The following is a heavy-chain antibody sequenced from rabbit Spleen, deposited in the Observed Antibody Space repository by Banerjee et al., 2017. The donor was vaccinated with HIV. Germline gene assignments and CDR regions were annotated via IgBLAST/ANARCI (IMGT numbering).Heavy chain of an antibody. D-gene: IGHD2-1*01. Sequence: QSLEESGGGLVKPGASLTLTCKASGFSFNSGYDMCWVRQAPGKGLEWIACIYAGSSGFTYHASWAKGRFTISKTSSTTVTLQLTSLTAADTATYFCARGSATMTLVITGYYLSLWGPGTLVTVS. CDR1: GFSFNSGYD. CDR2: IYAGSSGFT. V-gene: IGHV1S40*01. J-gene: IGHJ4*01. CDR3: ARGSATMTLVITGYYLSL.